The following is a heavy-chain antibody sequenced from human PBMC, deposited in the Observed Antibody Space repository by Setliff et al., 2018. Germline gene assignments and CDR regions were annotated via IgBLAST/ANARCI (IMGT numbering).Heavy chain of an antibody. CDR3: ARHVGSRSRGYNYYYYYMDV. D-gene: IGHD3-10*01. Sequence: SETLSLTCTVSGGSISSYYWSWIRQPPGKGLEWIGSLYFTGTVYFNPSLESRVTISVDTSRNQLSLKLTSVTAADTAVYYCARHVGSRSRGYNYYYYYMDVWGKGTTVTVSS. V-gene: IGHV4-59*04. J-gene: IGHJ6*03. CDR2: LYFTGTV. CDR1: GGSISSYY.